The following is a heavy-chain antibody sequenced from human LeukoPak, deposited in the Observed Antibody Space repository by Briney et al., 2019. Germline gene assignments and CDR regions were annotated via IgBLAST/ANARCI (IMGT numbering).Heavy chain of an antibody. CDR3: TKELGSTSVRDRSRFFDY. J-gene: IGHJ4*02. CDR2: ISYDGSAK. D-gene: IGHD3-10*01. Sequence: GGSLRLSCAASGFTFSSYGIHWVRQAPGKGLEWVAVISYDGSAKYYADSVKGRFTISRDNSKNALYLQMNSLRAEDTAVYYCTKELGSTSVRDRSRFFDYWGQGTLVTVSS. CDR1: GFTFSSYG. V-gene: IGHV3-30*18.